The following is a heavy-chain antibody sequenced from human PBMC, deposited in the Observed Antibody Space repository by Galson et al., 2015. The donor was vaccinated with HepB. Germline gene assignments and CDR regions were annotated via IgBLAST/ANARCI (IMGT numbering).Heavy chain of an antibody. D-gene: IGHD2-2*02. CDR2: INPNSGGT. CDR3: AREWWGYCSSTSCYKGQGAFDI. V-gene: IGHV1-2*04. CDR1: GYTFTGYY. Sequence: SVKVSCKASGYTFTGYYMHWVRQAPGQGLEWMGWINPNSGGTNYAQKFQGWVTMTRDTSISTAYMELSRLRSDDTAVYYCAREWWGYCSSTSCYKGQGAFDIWGQGTMVTVSS. J-gene: IGHJ3*02.